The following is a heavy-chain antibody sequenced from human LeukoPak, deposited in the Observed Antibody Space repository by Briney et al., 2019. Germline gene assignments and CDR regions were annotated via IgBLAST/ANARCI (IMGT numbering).Heavy chain of an antibody. Sequence: GGSLRLSCAASGFTFSSYAMSWVRQAPGKGLEWVSAISGSGGSTYYADSVKGRFTISRDNSKNTLYLQMNSLRAEDTAVYYCAKDGTVTTIYYYYYMDVWGKGTTVTVSS. J-gene: IGHJ6*03. CDR3: AKDGTVTTIYYYYYMDV. CDR1: GFTFSSYA. V-gene: IGHV3-23*01. D-gene: IGHD4-17*01. CDR2: ISGSGGST.